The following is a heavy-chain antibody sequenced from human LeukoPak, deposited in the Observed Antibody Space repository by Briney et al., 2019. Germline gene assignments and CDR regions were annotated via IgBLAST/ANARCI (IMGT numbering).Heavy chain of an antibody. J-gene: IGHJ4*02. CDR2: IQSKTYGGAT. V-gene: IGHV3-49*04. Sequence: PGGSLRLSCTTSGFTFGDYAMSWVRQAPGKGLEWVGFIQSKTYGGATEYAASVKGRFSISRDDSRSIANLQMNNLKTEDTAVYYCTGAPHPRCSSNGCYFDYWGQGILVTVTS. CDR1: GFTFGDYA. CDR3: TGAPHPRCSSNGCYFDY. D-gene: IGHD2-2*01.